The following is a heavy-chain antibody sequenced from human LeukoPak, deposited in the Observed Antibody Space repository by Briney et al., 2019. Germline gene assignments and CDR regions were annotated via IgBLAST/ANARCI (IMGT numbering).Heavy chain of an antibody. V-gene: IGHV3-21*01. Sequence: GGSLRLSCAASGFTFSSNSMNWVRQAPGKGLEWVSSISSSSSYIYYADSVKGRFTISRDNAKNSLYLQMNSLRAEDTAVYYCARSGPLSSEPDAFDIWGQGTMVTVSS. J-gene: IGHJ3*02. D-gene: IGHD6-6*01. CDR2: ISSSSSYI. CDR1: GFTFSSNS. CDR3: ARSGPLSSEPDAFDI.